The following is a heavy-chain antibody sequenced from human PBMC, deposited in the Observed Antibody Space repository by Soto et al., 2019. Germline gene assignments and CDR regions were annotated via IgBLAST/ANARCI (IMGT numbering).Heavy chain of an antibody. CDR1: GFTFSSYA. J-gene: IGHJ4*02. CDR2: ISGSGGST. CDR3: AKDPRAQHDFWSRLDY. V-gene: IGHV3-23*01. Sequence: GGSLRLSCAASGFTFSSYAMSWVRQAPGKGLEWVSAISGSGGSTYYADSVKGRFTISRDNSKNTLYLQMNSLRAEDTAVYYCAKDPRAQHDFWSRLDYWSQGTLVTVSS. D-gene: IGHD3-3*01.